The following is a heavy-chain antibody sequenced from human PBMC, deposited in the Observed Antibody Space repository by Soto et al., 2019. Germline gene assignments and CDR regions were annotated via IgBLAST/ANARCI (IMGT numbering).Heavy chain of an antibody. CDR3: ARGHIDAFNVFDP. J-gene: IGHJ5*02. V-gene: IGHV1-2*02. CDR1: GYTFTGYF. Sequence: ASVKVSCKASGYTFTGYFMHWVRQAPGQGLEWMGWMNPSSGGTTYAQKFKGRVTMTRDTSIGTAYMELSRLRSDDTAIYFCARGHIDAFNVFDPGGQGPMXT. D-gene: IGHD5-12*01. CDR2: MNPSSGGT.